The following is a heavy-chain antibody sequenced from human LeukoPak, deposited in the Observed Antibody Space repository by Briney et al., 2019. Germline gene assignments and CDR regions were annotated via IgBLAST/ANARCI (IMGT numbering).Heavy chain of an antibody. Sequence: ATVKVSCKASGYTFVGYYLHWVRQAPGQGLEWMAWIDPYTGNTHYAQKFQGRITVTRDTSISTTYMELSWLTSDDTALYYCAREYSASEHWGQGTLVTVSS. CDR2: IDPYTGNT. CDR3: AREYSASEH. CDR1: GYTFVGYY. V-gene: IGHV1-2*02. J-gene: IGHJ1*01. D-gene: IGHD5-12*01.